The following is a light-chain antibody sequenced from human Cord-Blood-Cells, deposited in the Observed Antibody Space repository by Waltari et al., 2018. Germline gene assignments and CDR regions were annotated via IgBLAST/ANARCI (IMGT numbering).Light chain of an antibody. CDR2: EGS. V-gene: IGLV2-23*01. Sequence: QSALTQPASVSGSPGQSLTIPCTGTSSDVGSYNLVSWYQQNPGKAPKLMIYEGSKRPSGVSNRFSGSKSGNTASLTISGLQAEDEADYYCCSYAGSSTYVFGTGTKVTVL. CDR1: SSDVGSYNL. J-gene: IGLJ1*01. CDR3: CSYAGSSTYV.